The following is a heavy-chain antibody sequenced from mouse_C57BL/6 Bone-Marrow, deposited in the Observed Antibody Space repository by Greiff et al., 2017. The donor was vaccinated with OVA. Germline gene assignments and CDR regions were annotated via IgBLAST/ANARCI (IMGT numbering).Heavy chain of an antibody. Sequence: EVKVVESGGGLVQSGRSLRLSCATSGFTFSDFYMEWVRQAPGKGLEWIAASRNKANDYTTEYSASVKGRFIVSRDTSQSILYLQMNALRAEDTAIYYCARDGRSWYFDVWGTGTTVTVSS. CDR1: GFTFSDFY. CDR2: SRNKANDYTT. V-gene: IGHV7-1*01. CDR3: ARDGRSWYFDV. J-gene: IGHJ1*03.